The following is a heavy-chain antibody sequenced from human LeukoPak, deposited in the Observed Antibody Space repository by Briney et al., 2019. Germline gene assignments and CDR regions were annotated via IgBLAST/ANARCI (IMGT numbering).Heavy chain of an antibody. Sequence: SETLSLTCTVSGGSISSYYWSWIRQPPGKGLEWIGYIYYSGSTNYNPSLRSRVTISVDTSKNQFSLKLSSVTAADTAVYYCARGGLWFGELRDPDAHYGMDVWGQGTTVTVSS. J-gene: IGHJ6*02. CDR1: GGSISSYY. CDR3: ARGGLWFGELRDPDAHYGMDV. CDR2: IYYSGST. V-gene: IGHV4-59*01. D-gene: IGHD3-10*01.